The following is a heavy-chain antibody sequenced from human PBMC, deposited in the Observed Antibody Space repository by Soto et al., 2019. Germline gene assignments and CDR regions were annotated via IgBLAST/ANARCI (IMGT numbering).Heavy chain of an antibody. CDR1: GGSISSGDYY. CDR2: IYYSGST. CDR3: ARDEMATMSYYYYGMDV. Sequence: SETLSLTCTVSGGSISSGDYYWSWIRQPPGKGLEWIGYIYYSGSTYYNPSLKSRVTISVDTSKNQFSLKLSSVTAADTAVYYCARDEMATMSYYYYGMDVWGQGTTVTVSS. D-gene: IGHD5-12*01. V-gene: IGHV4-30-4*01. J-gene: IGHJ6*02.